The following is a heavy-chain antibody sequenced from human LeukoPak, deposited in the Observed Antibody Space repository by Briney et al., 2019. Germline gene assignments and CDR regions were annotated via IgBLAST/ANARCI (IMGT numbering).Heavy chain of an antibody. Sequence: GESLKISCRASGYIFTSYWLGWVRQTPDKGLEWVGIIHPGDSDTRYSPSFQGQVTISADKSISTAYLQWSSLKASDTAIYYCARPPHDYGDYEGGDYWGQGTLVTVSS. D-gene: IGHD4-17*01. CDR3: ARPPHDYGDYEGGDY. CDR2: IHPGDSDT. CDR1: GYIFTSYW. V-gene: IGHV5-51*01. J-gene: IGHJ4*02.